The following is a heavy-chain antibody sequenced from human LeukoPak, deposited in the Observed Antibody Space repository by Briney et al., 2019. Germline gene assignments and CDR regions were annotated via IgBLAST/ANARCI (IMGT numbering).Heavy chain of an antibody. CDR2: INHSGST. V-gene: IGHV4-34*01. CDR1: GGSFSGYY. D-gene: IGHD6-6*01. CDR3: ERSWGIAARYFDY. J-gene: IGHJ4*02. Sequence: SETLSLTCAVYGGSFSGYYWSWIRQPPGKGLEWIGEINHSGSTNYNPSLKSRVTISVDTSKNQFSLKLSSVTAADTAVYYCERSWGIAARYFDYWGQGTLVTVSS.